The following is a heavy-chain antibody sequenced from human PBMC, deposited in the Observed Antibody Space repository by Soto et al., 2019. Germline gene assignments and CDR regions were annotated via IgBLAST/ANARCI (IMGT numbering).Heavy chain of an antibody. CDR3: ARDQDRPQLGGNYYYIMDV. CDR1: GGTFSTAA. V-gene: IGHV1-69*12. J-gene: IGHJ6*02. D-gene: IGHD3-3*02. Sequence: QVQVEQSGAEVKKPGSSVKVSCKASGGTFSTAAISWVRQAPGQGLEWMGGIMPIFRTADYAQKFQGRVTITADASTSTAYLELRSLSSEDTAIYYCARDQDRPQLGGNYYYIMDVWGQGTTVTGSS. CDR2: IMPIFRTA.